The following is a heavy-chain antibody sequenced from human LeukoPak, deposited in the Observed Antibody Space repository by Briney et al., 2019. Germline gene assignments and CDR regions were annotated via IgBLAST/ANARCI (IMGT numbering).Heavy chain of an antibody. CDR2: ISSSGSTT. D-gene: IGHD2-2*01. J-gene: IGHJ6*02. CDR1: GFTFRSYE. V-gene: IGHV3-48*03. Sequence: QPGGSLRLSCAASGFTFRSYEMNGVRQAPGKGLEWVSYISSSGSTTYYADSVKGRFTISRDTAKNSLYLQMNSLRAEDTAVYYCARQAAMSHYYYGMDVWGQGTTVTVSS. CDR3: ARQAAMSHYYYGMDV.